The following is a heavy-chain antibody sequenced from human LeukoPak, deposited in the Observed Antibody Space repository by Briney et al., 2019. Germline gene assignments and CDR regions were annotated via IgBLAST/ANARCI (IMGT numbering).Heavy chain of an antibody. CDR2: ISWNSGLI. J-gene: IGHJ4*02. CDR1: GFTFDEYA. CDR3: AKVGIFGLVTYYFDY. V-gene: IGHV3-9*01. D-gene: IGHD3/OR15-3a*01. Sequence: GGSLRLSCAASGFTFDEYAMHWVRQAPGKGLEWVSGISWNSGLIDYADSVKGRFTISRDNAKDSLYLQMNSLKAEDTAFYYCAKVGIFGLVTYYFDYWGQGTLVTVSS.